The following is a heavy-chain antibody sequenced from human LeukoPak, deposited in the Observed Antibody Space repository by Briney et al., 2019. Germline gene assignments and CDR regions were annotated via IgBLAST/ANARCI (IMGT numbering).Heavy chain of an antibody. CDR3: AKDLSSAITSALVLDV. J-gene: IGHJ6*02. V-gene: IGHV3-9*01. CDR2: ITWNRDKI. CDR1: GFTFDDYA. D-gene: IGHD3-22*01. Sequence: GRSLRLSCAASGFTFDDYAMHWVRQAPGKGLEWVSGITWNRDKIGYGDSVKGRFTISRDNVKNVLYLQMNSLRPEDTALYYCAKDLSSAITSALVLDVWGQGTTVIVSS.